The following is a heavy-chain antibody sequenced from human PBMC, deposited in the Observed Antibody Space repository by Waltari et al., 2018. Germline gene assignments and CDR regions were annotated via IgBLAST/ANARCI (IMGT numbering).Heavy chain of an antibody. CDR2: INPSWDMT. D-gene: IGHD6-13*01. CDR1: GYTFSKYY. V-gene: IGHV1-46*01. Sequence: QVHLVQSGAEVKRPGASVKVSCKASGYTFSKYYIHWVRQAPGQGLEWMGIINPSWDMTSYAQKFQGRVTMARDTSTSTVYMQLSSLRSEDTAVYYCARDTGYSSSWYRNGFDPWGQGTPVTVSS. J-gene: IGHJ5*02. CDR3: ARDTGYSSSWYRNGFDP.